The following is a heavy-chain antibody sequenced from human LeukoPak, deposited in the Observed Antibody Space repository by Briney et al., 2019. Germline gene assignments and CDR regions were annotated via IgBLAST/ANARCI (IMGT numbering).Heavy chain of an antibody. V-gene: IGHV3-48*03. J-gene: IGHJ2*01. Sequence: GGSLRLSCAASGFTFSHYEMIWVRQAPGKGLEWVSYINVGGTASNYADSMKGRFTTSRDDAQNSLYLQLNSPRVEDTGIYYCARKTDRLGAVGRDRFFDLWGRGTLVTVSS. CDR2: INVGGTAS. CDR3: ARKTDRLGAVGRDRFFDL. CDR1: GFTFSHYE. D-gene: IGHD3-16*01.